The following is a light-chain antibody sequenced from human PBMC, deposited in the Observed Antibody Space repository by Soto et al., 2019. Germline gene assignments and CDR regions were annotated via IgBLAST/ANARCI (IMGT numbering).Light chain of an antibody. CDR3: QQYGSSPLFT. V-gene: IGKV3-20*01. CDR2: GAS. J-gene: IGKJ3*01. CDR1: QSVSSSY. Sequence: EIVLTQSPGTLSFSPGERATLSCRASQSVSSSYLAWYQQKPGQAPRLLIYGASSRATGIPDRFSGSGSGTDFTLTISRLEPEDFAVYYCQQYGSSPLFTFGPGTKVDL.